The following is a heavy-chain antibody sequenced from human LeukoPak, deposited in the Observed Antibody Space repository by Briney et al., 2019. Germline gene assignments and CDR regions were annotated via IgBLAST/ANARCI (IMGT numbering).Heavy chain of an antibody. CDR1: GFNFSDYY. V-gene: IGHV3-11*01. J-gene: IGHJ5*02. CDR3: ARASVTTIDRFDP. CDR2: ISSSSSAI. Sequence: GSLSLSCVASGFNFSDYYMSWIRHAPGKVLKWISFISSSSSAIYYADSVKGRFTISRDNAKNSLYLQMNSLRVEDTAVYYCARASVTTIDRFDPWGQGTLVTVSS. D-gene: IGHD4-17*01.